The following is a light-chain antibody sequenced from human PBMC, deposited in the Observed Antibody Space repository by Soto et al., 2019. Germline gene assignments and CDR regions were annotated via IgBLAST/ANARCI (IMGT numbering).Light chain of an antibody. J-gene: IGLJ2*01. CDR1: NSDVGTYNY. CDR3: CSYAGSSSFRVL. Sequence: QSVLTQPRSVSGSPGQSVTISCTGTNSDVGTYNYVSWYQQHPGKAPKLIIYDVTKQPSGVPDRFSGSKSGNTASLIISGLQAADEAEYYCCCCSYAGSSSFRVLFGGGTKVTVL. CDR2: DVT. V-gene: IGLV2-11*01.